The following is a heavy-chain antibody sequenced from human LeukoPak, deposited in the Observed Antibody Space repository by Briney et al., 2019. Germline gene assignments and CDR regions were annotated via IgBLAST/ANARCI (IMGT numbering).Heavy chain of an antibody. V-gene: IGHV1-69*05. CDR1: GGTFSSYA. D-gene: IGHD3-3*01. Sequence: PVKVSCKASGGTFSSYAISWVRQAPGQGVEWMGGIIPIFGTANYAQKFQGRVTITTDESTSTAYMELSSLRSEDTAVYYCARRDYDFWSGSNAFDIWGQGTMVTVSS. CDR2: IIPIFGTA. CDR3: ARRDYDFWSGSNAFDI. J-gene: IGHJ3*02.